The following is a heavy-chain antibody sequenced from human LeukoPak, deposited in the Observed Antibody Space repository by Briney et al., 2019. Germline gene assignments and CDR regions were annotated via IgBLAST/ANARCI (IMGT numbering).Heavy chain of an antibody. J-gene: IGHJ5*02. D-gene: IGHD3-10*01. Sequence: SETLPPTCTVSGGSISSYYWSWIRQPAGKGLEWIGRIYTSGSTNYNPSLKSRVTMSVDTSKNQFSLKLSSVTAADTAVYYCAREEDYYGSGSYCLLDPWGQGTLVTVSS. CDR3: AREEDYYGSGSYCLLDP. CDR1: GGSISSYY. V-gene: IGHV4-4*07. CDR2: IYTSGST.